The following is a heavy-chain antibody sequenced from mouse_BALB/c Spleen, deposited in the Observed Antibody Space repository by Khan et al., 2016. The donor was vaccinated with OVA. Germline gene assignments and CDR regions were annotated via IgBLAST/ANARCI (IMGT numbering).Heavy chain of an antibody. CDR1: GFSLTNYG. J-gene: IGHJ4*01. V-gene: IGHV2-6-1*01. CDR2: IWSDGST. D-gene: IGHD2-10*01. CDR3: ARQPYYHYNIMDY. Sequence: QVQLKESGPGLVAPSQSLSITCTTSGFSLTNYGVHWVRQPPGKGLEWLVVIWSDGSTTYNSALKSRLTISKDNSKSQVFLKMNSIQTDDTAMYFCARQPYYHYNIMDYWGQGTTVTVSS.